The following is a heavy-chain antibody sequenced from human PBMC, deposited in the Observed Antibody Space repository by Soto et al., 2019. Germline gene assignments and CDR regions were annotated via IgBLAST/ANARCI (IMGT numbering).Heavy chain of an antibody. J-gene: IGHJ5*02. Sequence: GASVKVSCKASGYTFTSYYMHWVRQAPGQGLEWMGWMNPNSGNTGYAQKLQGRVTMTTDTSTSTAYTELRSLRSDDTAVYYCARVKGSGYHNWFDPWGQGTLVTVSS. V-gene: IGHV1-18*04. CDR2: MNPNSGNT. D-gene: IGHD3-22*01. CDR3: ARVKGSGYHNWFDP. CDR1: GYTFTSYY.